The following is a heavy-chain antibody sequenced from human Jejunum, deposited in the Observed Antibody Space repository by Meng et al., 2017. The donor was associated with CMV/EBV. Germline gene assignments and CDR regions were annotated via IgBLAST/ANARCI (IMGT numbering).Heavy chain of an antibody. D-gene: IGHD6-19*01. Sequence: VRRAPRGGLVWVSAVRDIGANAYYAASVTGRFTISRDNSHNTLYLQMHSLRAEDTAVYYCARALGLGAVMPNYDAFDLWGQGTVVTVSS. V-gene: IGHV3-23*01. J-gene: IGHJ3*01. CDR3: ARALGLGAVMPNYDAFDL. CDR2: VRDIGANA.